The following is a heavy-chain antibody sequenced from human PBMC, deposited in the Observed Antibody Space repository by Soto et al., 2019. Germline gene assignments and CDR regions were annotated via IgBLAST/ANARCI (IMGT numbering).Heavy chain of an antibody. CDR1: GGSIGSSSYY. CDR3: ARGRGWHSTWANWFDP. V-gene: IGHV4-39*07. J-gene: IGHJ5*02. D-gene: IGHD2-15*01. Sequence: KASETLSLTCTVSGGSIGSSSYYWGWIRQPPGKGLEWIGEINHSGSTNYNPSLKSRVTISVDTSKNQFSLKLSSVTAADTAVYYCARGRGWHSTWANWFDPWGQGTLVTVSS. CDR2: INHSGST.